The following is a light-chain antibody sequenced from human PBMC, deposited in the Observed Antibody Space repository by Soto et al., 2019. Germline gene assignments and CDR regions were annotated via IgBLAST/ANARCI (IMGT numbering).Light chain of an antibody. J-gene: IGKJ3*01. CDR1: QSISSW. CDR2: EAS. V-gene: IGKV1-5*01. CDR3: QQYNSYSFT. Sequence: DIQMTQSPSTLSASVGARVTITCRASQSISSWLAWYQQKPGKAPKLLIYEASSLESGVPSRFSGSGSETEFTLTVSSLQPDDFATYNCQQYNSYSFTFGPGTKVDIK.